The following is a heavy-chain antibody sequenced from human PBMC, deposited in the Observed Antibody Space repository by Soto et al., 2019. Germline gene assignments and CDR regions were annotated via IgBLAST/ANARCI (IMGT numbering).Heavy chain of an antibody. J-gene: IGHJ5*02. CDR2: IIPILGIA. V-gene: IGHV1-69*02. CDR3: ARGFLVSSGPEFDP. D-gene: IGHD6-19*01. Sequence: QVQLVQSGAEVKKPGSSVKVSCKASGGTFSSYTISWVRQAPGQGLEWMGRIIPILGIANYAQKFQGRVTMTADKSTSTAYMELSSLRSEDTAVYYCARGFLVSSGPEFDPWGQGTLVTVSS. CDR1: GGTFSSYT.